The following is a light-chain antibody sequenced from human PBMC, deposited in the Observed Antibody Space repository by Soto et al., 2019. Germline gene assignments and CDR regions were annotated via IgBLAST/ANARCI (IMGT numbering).Light chain of an antibody. CDR2: NND. J-gene: IGLJ2*01. CDR1: SSNIGSNT. Sequence: QSVLTQPPSASGTPGQRVTISCSGSSSNIGSNTVNWYQHLPGTAPKLLFYNNDQRPSGVPDRFSASKSGTSASLAISGLQSEDEADYYCAAWDDSLNGNVVFGGGTKLTVL. V-gene: IGLV1-44*01. CDR3: AAWDDSLNGNVV.